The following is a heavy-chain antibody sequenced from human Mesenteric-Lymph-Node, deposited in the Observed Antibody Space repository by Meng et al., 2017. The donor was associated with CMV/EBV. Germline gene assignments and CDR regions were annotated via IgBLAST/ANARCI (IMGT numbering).Heavy chain of an antibody. CDR2: IYYSGST. D-gene: IGHD6-13*01. V-gene: IGHV4-61*01. Sequence: SETLSLTCTVSGASVSSGSYYWSWIRQPPGKRLEWIGYIYYSGSTKYNPSLKSRVSISVDTSKNQFSRKLSSVTAADTAVYYCARGASISAAFFDYWGQGTLVTVSS. CDR1: GASVSSGSYY. J-gene: IGHJ4*02. CDR3: ARGASISAAFFDY.